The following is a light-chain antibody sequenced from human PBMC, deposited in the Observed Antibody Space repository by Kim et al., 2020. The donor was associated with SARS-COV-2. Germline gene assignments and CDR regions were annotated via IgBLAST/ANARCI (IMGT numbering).Light chain of an antibody. CDR2: DVN. Sequence: QSVTIACTGTISNIGSINYVSGHQQHPGKAPKLMIYDVNKRPSGISSRFSGSKSGSTASLTISGLQSEDEADYYCSSFTTRSTLVFGGGTQLTVL. J-gene: IGLJ3*02. CDR1: ISNIGSINY. CDR3: SSFTTRSTLV. V-gene: IGLV2-14*03.